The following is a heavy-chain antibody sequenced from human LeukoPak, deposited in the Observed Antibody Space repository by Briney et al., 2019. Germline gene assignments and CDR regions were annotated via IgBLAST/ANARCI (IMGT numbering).Heavy chain of an antibody. CDR3: ARGGRITIFGVVIMGYFDY. D-gene: IGHD3-3*01. J-gene: IGHJ4*02. Sequence: GGSLRLSCAASGFTFSSCAMHWVRQAPEKGLEYVSVISSNGGSTYYSNSVKGRFTISRDNSKNTLYLQMNSLRAEDTAVYYCARGGRITIFGVVIMGYFDYWGQGTLVTVSS. CDR1: GFTFSSCA. V-gene: IGHV3-64*01. CDR2: ISSNGGST.